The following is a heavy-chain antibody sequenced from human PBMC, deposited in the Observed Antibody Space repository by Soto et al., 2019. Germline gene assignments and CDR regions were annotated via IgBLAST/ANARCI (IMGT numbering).Heavy chain of an antibody. V-gene: IGHV1-18*01. CDR1: GYTFTSYG. J-gene: IGHJ4*02. CDR2: ISAYNGNT. D-gene: IGHD5-12*01. CDR3: ARYYGSGYDYGSED. Sequence: ASVKVSCKASGYTFTSYGISWVRQAPGQGLEWMGWISAYNGNTNYAQKLQGRVTMTTDTSTSTAYMELRSLRSDDTAVYYCARYYGSGYDYGSEDWGQGTLVNVFS.